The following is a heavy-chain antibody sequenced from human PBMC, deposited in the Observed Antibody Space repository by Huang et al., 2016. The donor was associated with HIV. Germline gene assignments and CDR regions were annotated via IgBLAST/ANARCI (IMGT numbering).Heavy chain of an antibody. V-gene: IGHV5-51*01. Sequence: VQLVQSGAEVKKPGESLKISCKGSGYSLSSYWIAWVRQMPGKGLEWMGIILPDDSDTTYSPSVEGQVTISADKSIGTAYLQWSSLKASDTAMYYCARRFSSSSGYFDYWGQGSLVTVSS. J-gene: IGHJ4*02. CDR2: ILPDDSDT. CDR1: GYSLSSYW. D-gene: IGHD6-6*01. CDR3: ARRFSSSSGYFDY.